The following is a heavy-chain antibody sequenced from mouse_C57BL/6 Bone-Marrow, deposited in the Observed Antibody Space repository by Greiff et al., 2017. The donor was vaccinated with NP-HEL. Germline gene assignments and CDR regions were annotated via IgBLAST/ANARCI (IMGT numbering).Heavy chain of an antibody. CDR3: TRTTDAMDY. Sequence: QVQLKQSGAELVRPGASVTLSCKASGYTFTDYEMHWVKQTPVHGLEWIGAIDPETGGTAYNQKFKGKAILTADKSSSTAYMELRSLTSEDSAVYYCTRTTDAMDYWGQGTSVTVSS. V-gene: IGHV1-15*01. CDR1: GYTFTDYE. J-gene: IGHJ4*01. D-gene: IGHD1-1*01. CDR2: IDPETGGT.